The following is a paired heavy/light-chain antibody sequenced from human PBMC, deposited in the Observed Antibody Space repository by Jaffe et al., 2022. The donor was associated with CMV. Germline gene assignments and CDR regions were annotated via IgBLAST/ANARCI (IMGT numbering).Light chain of an antibody. V-gene: IGKV2-30*02. Sequence: DVVMTQSPLSLPVTLGQPASISCRSSQSLVHSDGNTYLNWFQQRPGQSPRRLIYKVSNRDSGVPDRFSGSGSGTDFTLKISRVEAEDVGVYYCMQGTHWPITFGQGTRLEIK. J-gene: IGKJ5*01. CDR1: QSLVHSDGNTY. CDR2: KVS. CDR3: MQGTHWPIT.
Heavy chain of an antibody. V-gene: IGHV3-43*01. D-gene: IGHD6-6*01. J-gene: IGHJ6*02. CDR2: ISWDGGST. CDR3: AKDIVGAGSSEYGGDYYGMDV. Sequence: EVQLVESGGVVVQPGGSLRLSCAASGFTFDDYTMHWVRQAPGKGLEWVSLISWDGGSTYYADSVKGRFTISRDNSKNSLYLQMNSLRTEDTALYYCAKDIVGAGSSEYGGDYYGMDVWGQGTTVTVSS. CDR1: GFTFDDYT.